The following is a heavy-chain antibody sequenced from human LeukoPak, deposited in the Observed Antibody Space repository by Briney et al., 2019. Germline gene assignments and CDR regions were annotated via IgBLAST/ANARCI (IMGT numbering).Heavy chain of an antibody. J-gene: IGHJ4*02. V-gene: IGHV3-23*01. CDR2: ISLSGGST. CDR1: GLTFSSYA. D-gene: IGHD3-9*01. CDR3: AKDMTGYPSY. Sequence: GGSLRLSCAASGLTFSSYAMSWVRQAPGKGLECVSVISLSGGSTYYADSVKGRFTISRDNSKNTLYLQMNSLRAEDTAVYYCAKDMTGYPSYWGQGTLVTVSS.